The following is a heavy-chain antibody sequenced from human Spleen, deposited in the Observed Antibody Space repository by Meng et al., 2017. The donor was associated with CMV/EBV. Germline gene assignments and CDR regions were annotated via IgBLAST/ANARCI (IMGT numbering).Heavy chain of an antibody. CDR3: GEFAVG. CDR1: AFTFSSSW. V-gene: IGHV3-74*01. Sequence: GESLKISCAASAFTFSSSWMHWVRQVPGKGLVWVAGINNDGTNTYYADSVKGRFTISRDNAKDMLYLQMNNLRVDDTAMFYCGEFAVGWGQGTLVTVSS. CDR2: INNDGTNT. J-gene: IGHJ4*02. D-gene: IGHD1-26*01.